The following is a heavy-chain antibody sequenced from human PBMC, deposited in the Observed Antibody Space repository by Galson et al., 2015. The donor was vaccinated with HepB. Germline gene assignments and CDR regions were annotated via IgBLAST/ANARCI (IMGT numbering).Heavy chain of an antibody. CDR3: TRVADADYGDHSHFDS. CDR2: ISSTGTTM. CDR1: GFTSSSYT. Sequence: SLRLSCAASGFTSSSYTMNWVRQAPGKGLESVSYISSTGTTMYYADSAKGRFTISRDNAQNSLYLQINSLRAEDTAVYYCTRVADADYGDHSHFDSWGQGTLVTVSS. V-gene: IGHV3-48*01. J-gene: IGHJ4*02. D-gene: IGHD4-17*01.